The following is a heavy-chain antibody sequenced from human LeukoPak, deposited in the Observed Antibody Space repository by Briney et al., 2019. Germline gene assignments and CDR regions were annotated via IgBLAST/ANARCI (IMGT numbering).Heavy chain of an antibody. CDR3: ARARVPYYDSSGYLGY. J-gene: IGHJ4*02. Sequence: GGSLRLSCAASGFTFSSYAMSWVRQAPGKGLEWVSAISGSGGSTYYADSVKGRFTISRDNSKNTLYLQMNSLRAEDTAVYYCARARVPYYDSSGYLGYWGQGTLVTVSS. D-gene: IGHD3-22*01. CDR2: ISGSGGST. CDR1: GFTFSSYA. V-gene: IGHV3-23*01.